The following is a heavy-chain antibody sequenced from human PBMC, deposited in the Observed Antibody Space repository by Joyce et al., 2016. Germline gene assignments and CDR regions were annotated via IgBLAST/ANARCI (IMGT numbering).Heavy chain of an antibody. J-gene: IGHJ5*02. CDR3: IRDRPNSWFDP. Sequence: EVQLVEYGGGLVQPGGSLRLSCAASGFTFRSHWMHWVRQAPGKGLVCVSYIETDVIRTNYADSVKGQFTISRDKAKNMLHLQMNNLRAEDTAVNFCIRDRPNSWFDPWGQGTLVTVSS. CDR2: IETDVIRT. D-gene: IGHD2/OR15-2a*01. V-gene: IGHV3-74*01. CDR1: GFTFRSHW.